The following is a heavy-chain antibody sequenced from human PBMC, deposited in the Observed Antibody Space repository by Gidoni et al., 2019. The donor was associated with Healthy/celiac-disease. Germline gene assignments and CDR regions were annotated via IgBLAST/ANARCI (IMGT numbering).Heavy chain of an antibody. D-gene: IGHD5-12*01. CDR1: GYSISSGYY. V-gene: IGHV4-38-2*02. CDR2: IYHSGIT. CDR3: ARGSSAMATIYLVF. Sequence: QVQLQESGPGLVKPSETLSLTCTVSGYSISSGYYWGWIRQPPGKGLEWIGSIYHSGITYYNPSLKSRVTISVDTSKNQFSLKLSSVTAADTAVYYCARGSSAMATIYLVFWGQGTLVTVSS. J-gene: IGHJ4*02.